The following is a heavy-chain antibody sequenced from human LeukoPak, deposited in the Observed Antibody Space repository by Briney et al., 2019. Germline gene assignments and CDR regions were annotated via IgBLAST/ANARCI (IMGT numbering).Heavy chain of an antibody. CDR2: INPSGGST. J-gene: IGHJ4*02. D-gene: IGHD1-26*01. V-gene: IGHV1-46*01. CDR3: ARSGRGTYYYFDL. Sequence: ASVKVSCKASGYTFTNYYIHWVRQAPGQGLEWMGIINPSGGSTSYAQKFQGRVTMTRDMSTSTVYMELSSLRSEDTAVYYCARSGRGTYYYFDLWGQGTLVTVSS. CDR1: GYTFTNYY.